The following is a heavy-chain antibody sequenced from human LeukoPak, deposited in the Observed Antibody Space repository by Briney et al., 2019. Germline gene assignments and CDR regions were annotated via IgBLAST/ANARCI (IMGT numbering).Heavy chain of an antibody. D-gene: IGHD2-2*01. CDR3: AKNRVVVPAAMRS. Sequence: GGSLRLSCAASGFTFSSYAMSWVRQAPGKGLEWVSAISGSGGSTYYADSVRGRFTISRDNSKNTLYLQMNSLRAEDTAVYYCAKNRVVVPAAMRSWGQGTLVTVSS. J-gene: IGHJ5*02. V-gene: IGHV3-23*01. CDR2: ISGSGGST. CDR1: GFTFSSYA.